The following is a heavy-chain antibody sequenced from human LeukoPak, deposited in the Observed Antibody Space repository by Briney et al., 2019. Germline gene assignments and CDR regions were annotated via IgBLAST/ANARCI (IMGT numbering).Heavy chain of an antibody. J-gene: IGHJ4*02. CDR3: ARDKALQWLLTVYYFDY. CDR1: GYTFTVYY. Sequence: GASVKVSCKASGYTFTVYYMHWVRQAPGQGLEWMGWINPNSGGTNYAQKFQGRVTMTRDTSISTAYMELSRLRSDDTAVYYCARDKALQWLLTVYYFDYWGQGTLVTVSS. CDR2: INPNSGGT. D-gene: IGHD3-22*01. V-gene: IGHV1-2*02.